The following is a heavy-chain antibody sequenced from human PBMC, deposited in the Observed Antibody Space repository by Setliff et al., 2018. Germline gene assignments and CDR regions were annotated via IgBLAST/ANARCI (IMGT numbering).Heavy chain of an antibody. CDR1: GGSISDSXXX. V-gene: IGHV4-39*01. D-gene: IGHD3-10*01. J-gene: IGHJ3*01. CDR3: ARQVEMATIAFDV. CDR2: VYYSGSI. Sequence: SETLSLTCTVSGGSISDSXXXWGXXRQPPGMRPEWIGTVYYSGSIYYNPSLXXXXXXXXXXXXXXXXXXXXXXXXXXXXXYYCARQVEMATIAFDVWGQGTMVTVSS.